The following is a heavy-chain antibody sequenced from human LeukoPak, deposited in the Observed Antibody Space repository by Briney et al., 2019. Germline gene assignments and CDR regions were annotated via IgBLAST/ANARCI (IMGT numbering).Heavy chain of an antibody. CDR1: GYTFTSYG. CDR2: ISAYNGNT. V-gene: IGHV1-18*01. Sequence: ASVKVSCKASGYTFTSYGISWVRQAPGQGLEWMGWISAYNGNTNYAQKLQGRVTITADKSTSTAYMELSSLRSEDTAVYYCARDKFRAYSSGWYEFDYWGQGTLVTVSS. D-gene: IGHD6-19*01. J-gene: IGHJ4*02. CDR3: ARDKFRAYSSGWYEFDY.